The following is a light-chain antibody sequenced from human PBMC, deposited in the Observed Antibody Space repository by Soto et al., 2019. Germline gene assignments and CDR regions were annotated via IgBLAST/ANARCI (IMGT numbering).Light chain of an antibody. CDR2: DVS. CDR1: SRDVGGYNY. J-gene: IGLJ1*01. V-gene: IGLV2-14*03. CDR3: SSYTSSTTNV. Sequence: SVLTQPVSVSGSPGQSITIFCTGTSRDVGGYNYVSWYQQHPGKAPKLLINDVSNRPSGISDRFSGSKSGNTASLTISGLQAEDEADYYCSSYTSSTTNVFGTGTKVTVL.